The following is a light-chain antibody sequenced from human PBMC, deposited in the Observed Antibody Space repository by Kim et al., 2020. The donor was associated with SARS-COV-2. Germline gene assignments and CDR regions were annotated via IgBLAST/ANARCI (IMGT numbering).Light chain of an antibody. J-gene: IGLJ3*02. CDR3: QSADNTGTYWV. Sequence: SYELTQPPSVSVSPGQTARINCSGDALPKQYAYWYQQKPGQAPVLLIYKDTERPSGIPERFSGSSSGTTVTLTISGVQAEDEADYHCQSADNTGTYWVFGGGTQLTVL. V-gene: IGLV3-25*03. CDR1: ALPKQY. CDR2: KDT.